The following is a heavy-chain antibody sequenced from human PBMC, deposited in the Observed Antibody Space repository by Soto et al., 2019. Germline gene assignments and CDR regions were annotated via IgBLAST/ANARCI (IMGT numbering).Heavy chain of an antibody. J-gene: IGHJ4*02. CDR3: AKDSGSGSKGGYYFDY. Sequence: EVQLVESGGGLVQPGRSLRLSCAASGFTFDDYAMHWVRQAPGKGLEWVSGISWNSGSIGYADSVKGRFTISRDNAKNSLYLQMNSLRAEDTALYYCAKDSGSGSKGGYYFDYWGQGTLVTVSS. CDR2: ISWNSGSI. CDR1: GFTFDDYA. V-gene: IGHV3-9*01. D-gene: IGHD3-10*01.